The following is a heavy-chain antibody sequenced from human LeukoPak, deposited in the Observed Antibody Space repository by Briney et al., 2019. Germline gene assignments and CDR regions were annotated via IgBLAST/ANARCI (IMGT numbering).Heavy chain of an antibody. J-gene: IGHJ6*02. CDR3: VRGGTLVRGVTLLSGMDV. Sequence: ASVKVSCKTSGYTFANYDINWVRQATGQGPEWMGWMNPNSGNTGFAQNFQGRLTMTRDTSISTAYMDLSSLRSEDTAVYFCVRGGTLVRGVTLLSGMDVWGQGTTVTVSS. CDR1: GYTFANYD. V-gene: IGHV1-8*01. CDR2: MNPNSGNT. D-gene: IGHD3-10*01.